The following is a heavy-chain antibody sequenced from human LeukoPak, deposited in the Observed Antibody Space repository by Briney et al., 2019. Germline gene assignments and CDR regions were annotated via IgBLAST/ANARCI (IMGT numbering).Heavy chain of an antibody. V-gene: IGHV4-34*01. D-gene: IGHD4-17*01. CDR1: GGSIGTYY. CDR3: ARGTLDYGDYGSDWFDP. J-gene: IGHJ5*02. Sequence: SETLSLTCSVSGGSIGTYYWSWIRQPPGKGLEWIGEINHSGSTNYNPSLKSRVTISVDTSKNQFSLKLSSVTAADTAVYYCARGTLDYGDYGSDWFDPWGQGTLVTVSS. CDR2: INHSGST.